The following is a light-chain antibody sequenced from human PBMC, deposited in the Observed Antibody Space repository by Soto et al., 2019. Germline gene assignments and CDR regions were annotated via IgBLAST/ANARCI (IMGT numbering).Light chain of an antibody. V-gene: IGKV3-20*01. J-gene: IGKJ2*01. Sequence: EIVLTQSPGTLSLSPGERATLSCRASQSVSGSYLAWYQQKPVQSPRLLIYGSSDRATGIPDRFSGSRSGTDCTLTTSRVEPADFAVYYCQQYGSSTPYTFGEGTKLEIK. CDR3: QQYGSSTPYT. CDR1: QSVSGSY. CDR2: GSS.